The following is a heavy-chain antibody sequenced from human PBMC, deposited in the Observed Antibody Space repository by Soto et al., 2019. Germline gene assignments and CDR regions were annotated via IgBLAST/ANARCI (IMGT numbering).Heavy chain of an antibody. D-gene: IGHD6-13*01. CDR3: AGSPYSSPPIFDY. CDR2: LYYSGST. J-gene: IGHJ4*02. CDR1: GGSIRSGGYY. Sequence: QVQLQESGPGLVKPSQTLSLTCTVSGGSIRSGGYYWSWIRQHPGKGLEWIGYLYYSGSTYYNPSLKSRVTISVDTSKNQFSLKLSSVTAADTAVYYCAGSPYSSPPIFDYWGQGTLVTVSS. V-gene: IGHV4-31*03.